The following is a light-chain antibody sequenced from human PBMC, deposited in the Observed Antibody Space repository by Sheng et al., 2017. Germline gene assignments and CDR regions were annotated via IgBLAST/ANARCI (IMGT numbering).Light chain of an antibody. V-gene: IGKV1-5*03. CDR1: QSISSW. J-gene: IGKJ2*01. Sequence: DIQMTQSPSTLSASVGDRVTITCRASQSISSWLAWYQQKPGKAPKLLIYKASTLETGVPSRFSGSGSGTEFTLTISSLQPDDFATYYCQQYAVFPPYTFGQGTNLEMK. CDR2: KAS. CDR3: QQYAVFPPYT.